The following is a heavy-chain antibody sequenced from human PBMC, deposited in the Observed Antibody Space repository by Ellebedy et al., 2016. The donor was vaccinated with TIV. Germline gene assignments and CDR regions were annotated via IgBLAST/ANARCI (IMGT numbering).Heavy chain of an antibody. J-gene: IGHJ4*02. V-gene: IGHV1-69*06. Sequence: SVKVSXKASRGTFSSYAISWVRQAPGQGLEWMGGIIPIFGTANYAQKFQGRVTITADKSTSTAYMELSSLRSEDTAVYYCAREGGDYYGSGSYDYWGQGTLVTVSS. D-gene: IGHD3-10*01. CDR1: RGTFSSYA. CDR3: AREGGDYYGSGSYDY. CDR2: IIPIFGTA.